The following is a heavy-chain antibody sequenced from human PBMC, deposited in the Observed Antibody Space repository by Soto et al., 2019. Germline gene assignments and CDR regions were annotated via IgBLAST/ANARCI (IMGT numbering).Heavy chain of an antibody. Sequence: QVQLVQSGAEVKKPGSSVNVSCKASGGTFSSYAISWVRQAPGQGLEWMGGSIPNFGTANYAQKFQGTVTINADKSTSTAYMELSSLCSEDTAVYYCARRSGPYFDYWGQGTLVTVSS. D-gene: IGHD1-26*01. V-gene: IGHV1-69*06. CDR2: SIPNFGTA. CDR1: GGTFSSYA. J-gene: IGHJ4*02. CDR3: ARRSGPYFDY.